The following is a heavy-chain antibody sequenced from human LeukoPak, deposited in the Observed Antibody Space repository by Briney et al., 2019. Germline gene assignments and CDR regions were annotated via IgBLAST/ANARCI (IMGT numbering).Heavy chain of an antibody. Sequence: PSETLSLTCAVYGGSFSGYYWSWIRQPPGKGLEWIGEINHSGSTNYNPSLKSRVTISVDTSKNQFSLKLSPVTAADTAVYYCARGGIRSRVWFGEEEEEAYFDYWGQGTLVTVSS. CDR1: GGSFSGYY. CDR2: INHSGST. D-gene: IGHD3-10*01. CDR3: ARGGIRSRVWFGEEEEEAYFDY. V-gene: IGHV4-34*01. J-gene: IGHJ4*02.